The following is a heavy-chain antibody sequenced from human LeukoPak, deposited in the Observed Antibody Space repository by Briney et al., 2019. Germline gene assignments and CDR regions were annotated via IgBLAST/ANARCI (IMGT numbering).Heavy chain of an antibody. CDR3: ARGRFYDYVWGSYRYTAFDY. CDR2: INHSGST. CDR1: GGSFSGYY. Sequence: SETLSLTCAVYGGSFSGYYWSWIRQPPGKGLEWIGEINHSGSTNYNPSLKSRVTISVDTSKNQFSLKLSSVTAADTAVYYCARGRFYDYVWGSYRYTAFDYWGQGTLVTVSS. J-gene: IGHJ4*02. D-gene: IGHD3-16*02. V-gene: IGHV4-34*01.